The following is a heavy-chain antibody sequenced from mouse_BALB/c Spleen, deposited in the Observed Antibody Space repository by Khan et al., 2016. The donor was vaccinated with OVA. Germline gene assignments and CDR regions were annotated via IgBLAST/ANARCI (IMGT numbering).Heavy chain of an antibody. CDR2: INPSNGYT. J-gene: IGHJ3*01. D-gene: IGHD2-14*01. V-gene: IGHV1-4*01. Sequence: QVQLQQSGAELARPGASVKMSCKASGYTFTSYTIHWIKKRPGQGLEWIGYINPSNGYTNYNQKFNDMATLTTDKSSTTAYLQLSSLTSDDSAVYNCVRDGAYHRNDGWFAFWGQGTLVTVSA. CDR1: GYTFTSYT. CDR3: VRDGAYHRNDGWFAF.